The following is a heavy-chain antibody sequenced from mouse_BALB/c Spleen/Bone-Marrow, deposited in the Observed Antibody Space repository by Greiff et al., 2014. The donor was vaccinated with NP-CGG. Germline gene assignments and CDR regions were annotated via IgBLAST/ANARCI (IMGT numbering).Heavy chain of an antibody. CDR1: GYSITSYYS. CDR2: IHYSGTT. Sequence: EVMLVESGPDLVKPSQSLSLTCTVTGYSITSYYSWHWIRQFPGNKLEWMGYIHYSGTTVCNPSLKSRISITRDTSNNQFFLQLNSVTTEDTATYYCARFAGTPYTMDYWGQGTSVTVSS. D-gene: IGHD4-1*01. CDR3: ARFAGTPYTMDY. J-gene: IGHJ4*01. V-gene: IGHV3-1*02.